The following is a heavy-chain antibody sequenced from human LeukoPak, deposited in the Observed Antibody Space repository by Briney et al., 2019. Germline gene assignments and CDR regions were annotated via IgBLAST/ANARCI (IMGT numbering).Heavy chain of an antibody. CDR3: ARDRVAAAGGEVDY. CDR1: GGSISSYY. J-gene: IGHJ4*02. D-gene: IGHD6-13*01. V-gene: IGHV4-4*07. Sequence: PSETLSLTCTVSGGSISSYYWSWIRQPAGKGLEWIGRIYTSGSTNYNPSLKSRVTMSVDTSKNQFSLKLSSVTAADTAVYYCARDRVAAAGGEVDYWGQGTLVTVSS. CDR2: IYTSGST.